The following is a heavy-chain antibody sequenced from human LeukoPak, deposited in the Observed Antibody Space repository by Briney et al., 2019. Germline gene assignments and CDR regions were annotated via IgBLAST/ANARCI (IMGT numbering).Heavy chain of an antibody. J-gene: IGHJ3*02. V-gene: IGHV3-48*03. CDR3: ARGTDAFDI. CDR1: GFTFSSYE. CDR2: IGGSGSTI. Sequence: TGGSLRLSCAASGFTFSSYEINWVRQAPGKGLEWVSYIGGSGSTIYYADFVKGRFTISRDNAKNSLYLQMNRLRGEDTGVYYCARGTDAFDIWGQGTMVTVSS.